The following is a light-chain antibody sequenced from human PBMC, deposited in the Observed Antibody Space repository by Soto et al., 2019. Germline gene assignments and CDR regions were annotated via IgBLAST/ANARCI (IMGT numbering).Light chain of an antibody. CDR1: SSVVGAYNY. J-gene: IGLJ1*01. CDR3: SSYTRSRTYV. Sequence: QSVLTQPASVSGSPGQSITISRIGTSSVVGAYNYVSWYQHHPGKAPKLMVSNVSNRPSGVSDRFSGSKSGNTASLTISGLQAEDEADYYCSSYTRSRTYVFGTGTKVTVL. CDR2: NVS. V-gene: IGLV2-14*03.